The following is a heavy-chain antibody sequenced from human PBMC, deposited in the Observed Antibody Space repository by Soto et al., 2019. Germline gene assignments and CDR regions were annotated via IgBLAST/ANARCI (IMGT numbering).Heavy chain of an antibody. V-gene: IGHV3-74*01. CDR2: ISDDGSRA. D-gene: IGHD3-10*01. J-gene: IGHJ4*02. CDR3: TRGPRPSSVGTGAF. CDR1: GFTFSMYW. Sequence: GGSLRLSCTASGFTFSMYWMHWVRQAPGKGPEWVSRISDDGSRADYADYVKGRFTISRYNAKISPYLKMHVMRAEDTAVYYCTRGPRPSSVGTGAFWGQGTPVTVSS.